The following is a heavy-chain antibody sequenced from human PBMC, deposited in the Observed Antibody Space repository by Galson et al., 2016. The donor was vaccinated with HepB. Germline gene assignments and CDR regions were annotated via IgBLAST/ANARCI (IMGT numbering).Heavy chain of an antibody. D-gene: IGHD1-26*01. CDR2: VSFAGSHK. V-gene: IGHV3-30*18. J-gene: IGHJ4*02. CDR3: VKGRASVGTTFLQH. Sequence: SLRLSCATSGFSFIDSAMHWVRQAPGKGLEWVAFVSFAGSHKDYADSVKGRFTISRDNSKSTLYPQLTSLRLEDTAVYYCVKGRASVGTTFLQHWGQGALVTVSS. CDR1: GFSFIDSA.